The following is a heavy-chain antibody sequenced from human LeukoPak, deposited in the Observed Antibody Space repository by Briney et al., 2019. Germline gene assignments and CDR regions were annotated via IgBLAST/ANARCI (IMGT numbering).Heavy chain of an antibody. J-gene: IGHJ4*02. D-gene: IGHD4-11*01. CDR2: IYSSGST. V-gene: IGHV4-59*01. CDR3: AREETTVTHFHY. Sequence: KPSETLSPTCTVSGGSISGLSWSWIRQPPGKGLEWIGYIYSSGSTNYNPSLKSRVTISIDTSKNQFSLKLSSVTAADTTVYYCAREETTVTHFHYWGQGTLVTVSS. CDR1: GGSISGLS.